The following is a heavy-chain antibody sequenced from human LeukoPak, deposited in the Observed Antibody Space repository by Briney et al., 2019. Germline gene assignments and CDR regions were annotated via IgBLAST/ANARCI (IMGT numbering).Heavy chain of an antibody. Sequence: SETLSLTCTVSGGSISSSSYYWGWIRQPPGKGLEWIGSIYYSGSTYYNPSLKSRVTISVDTSKNQFSLKLSSVTAADTAVYYCARRQGRGQLTTFDYWGQGTLVTVSS. CDR3: ARRQGRGQLTTFDY. CDR1: GGSISSSSYY. D-gene: IGHD2-2*01. J-gene: IGHJ4*02. V-gene: IGHV4-39*01. CDR2: IYYSGST.